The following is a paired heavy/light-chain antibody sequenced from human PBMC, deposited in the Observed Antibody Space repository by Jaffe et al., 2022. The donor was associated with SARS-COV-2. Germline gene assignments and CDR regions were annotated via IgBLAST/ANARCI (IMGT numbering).Heavy chain of an antibody. CDR2: ISYDGSNK. CDR3: ARAGLKDSSGYYYLDNWFDP. Sequence: QVQLVESGGGVVQPGRSLRLSCAASGFTFSSYAMHWVRQAPGKGLEWVAVISYDGSNKYYADSVKGRFTISRDNSKNTLYLQMNSLRAEDTAVYYCARAGLKDSSGYYYLDNWFDPWGQGTLVTVSS. V-gene: IGHV3-30-3*01. D-gene: IGHD3-22*01. CDR1: GFTFSSYA. J-gene: IGHJ5*02.
Light chain of an antibody. CDR3: QQYDNLFT. CDR1: QDISNY. J-gene: IGKJ3*01. V-gene: IGKV1-33*01. CDR2: DAS. Sequence: DIQMTQSPSSLSASVGDRVTITCQASQDISNYLNWYQQKPGKAPKLLIYDASNLETGVPSRFSGSGSGTDFTFTISSLQPEDIATYYCQQYDNLFTFGPGTKVDIK.